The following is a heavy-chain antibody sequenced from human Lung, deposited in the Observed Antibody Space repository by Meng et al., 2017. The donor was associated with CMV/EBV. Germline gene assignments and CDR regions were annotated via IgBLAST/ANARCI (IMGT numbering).Heavy chain of an antibody. V-gene: IGHV5-51*01. D-gene: IGHD3-9*01. J-gene: IGHJ3*02. CDR3: ARLWGVFDCNFDGFDI. CDR1: GYSFTTYW. CDR2: IYPGDDDT. Sequence: GESLKIPCQGSGYSFTTYWNAWVRQMPGKGLEWVGSIYPGDDDTRYSPSLQGQVTISADASITAAYLQWNSLKASDTAMYYCARLWGVFDCNFDGFDIWGQGXMVTVSS.